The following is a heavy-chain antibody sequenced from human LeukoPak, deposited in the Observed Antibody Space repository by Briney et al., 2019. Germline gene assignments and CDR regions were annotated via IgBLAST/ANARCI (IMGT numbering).Heavy chain of an antibody. J-gene: IGHJ4*02. CDR3: ARGGEDIVATPLDY. CDR1: GGSISSGGYH. CDR2: IYYSGST. D-gene: IGHD5-12*01. V-gene: IGHV4-31*03. Sequence: SQTPSLTCTVSGGSISSGGYHWSWIRQHPGTGLEWIGYIYYSGSTYYNPSLKSRVTISVDTSKNQFSLKLSSVTAADTAVYYCARGGEDIVATPLDYWGQGTLVTVSS.